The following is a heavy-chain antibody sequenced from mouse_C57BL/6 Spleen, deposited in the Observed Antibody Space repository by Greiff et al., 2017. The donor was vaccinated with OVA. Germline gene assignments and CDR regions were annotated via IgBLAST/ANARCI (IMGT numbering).Heavy chain of an antibody. CDR3: ARPLGNYFDY. CDR1: GFTFSDYG. Sequence: EVMLVESGGGLVKPGGSLKLSCAASGFTFSDYGMHWVRQAPEKGLEWVAYISSGSSTIYYADTVKGRFTISSDNAKNTLFLQMTSLRSEDTAMYYCARPLGNYFDYWGQGTTLTVSS. J-gene: IGHJ2*01. V-gene: IGHV5-17*01. CDR2: ISSGSSTI. D-gene: IGHD4-1*01.